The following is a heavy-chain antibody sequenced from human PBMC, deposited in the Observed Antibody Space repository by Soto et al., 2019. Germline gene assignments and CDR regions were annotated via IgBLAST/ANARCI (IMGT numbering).Heavy chain of an antibody. CDR1: GFTFSDNW. V-gene: IGHV3-74*01. J-gene: IGHJ4*02. CDR3: TRGGTRTTYWGLFDS. CDR2: ISGDASST. Sequence: EVKVVESGGGLVQPGGSLRLSCAASGFTFSDNWMHWVRQPPGKGPVWVSRISGDASSTSYADSVKGRFTISRDSAKNTVYLQMDRLRVEDTAVNYCTRGGTRTTYWGLFDSWGQGTLVTVSS. D-gene: IGHD7-27*01.